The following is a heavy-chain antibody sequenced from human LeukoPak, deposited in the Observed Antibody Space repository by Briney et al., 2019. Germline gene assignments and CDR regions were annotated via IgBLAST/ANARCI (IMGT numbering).Heavy chain of an antibody. CDR1: GYTFISYG. CDR3: VRWGAGMTTVTTTDY. D-gene: IGHD4-17*01. J-gene: IGHJ4*02. CDR2: ISAYNGNT. Sequence: ASVKVSCKASGYTFISYGISWVRQAPGQGLEWMGWISAYNGNTNYAQKLQGRVTMTTDTSTSTAYMELRSLRSDDTAVYYCVRWGAGMTTVTTTDYWGQGTLVTVSS. V-gene: IGHV1-18*01.